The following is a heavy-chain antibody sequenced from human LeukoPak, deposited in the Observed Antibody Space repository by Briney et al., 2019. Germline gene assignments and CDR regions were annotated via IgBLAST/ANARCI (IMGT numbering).Heavy chain of an antibody. CDR1: GASIRHYY. V-gene: IGHV4-4*07. CDR3: AKEGAAPGPDFDY. D-gene: IGHD6-13*01. Sequence: KPSETLSLTCNVSGASIRHYYWSWIRQPAGKGLEWIGRIVPSGSTDYSPSLKSRVTMSVDTSKSQFSLKLNSVTAADTAVYYCAKEGAAPGPDFDYWGQGTLVIVSS. CDR2: IVPSGST. J-gene: IGHJ4*02.